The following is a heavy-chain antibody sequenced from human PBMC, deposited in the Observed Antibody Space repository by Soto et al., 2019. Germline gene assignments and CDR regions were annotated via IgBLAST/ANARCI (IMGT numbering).Heavy chain of an antibody. Sequence: GASVKVSCKASGYTFTIYAMHCVVQAPGQRLEWMGWINAGNGNTKYSQKFQGRVTITRDTSASTAYMELSSLRSEDTAVYYCARTRQIAARPPAYGMDVWGQGTTVTVSS. D-gene: IGHD6-6*01. V-gene: IGHV1-3*01. CDR3: ARTRQIAARPPAYGMDV. J-gene: IGHJ6*02. CDR1: GYTFTIYA. CDR2: INAGNGNT.